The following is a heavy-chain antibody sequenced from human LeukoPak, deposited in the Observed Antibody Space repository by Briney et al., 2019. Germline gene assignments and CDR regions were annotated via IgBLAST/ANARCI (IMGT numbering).Heavy chain of an antibody. Sequence: SETLSLTCAVYGGSLSGYYWSWIRQPPGKGLEWIGEINHSGSTNYNPSLKSRVTISVDTSKNQFSLKLSSVTAADTAVYYCASTYRFFVYWGQGTLATVSS. V-gene: IGHV4-34*01. CDR2: INHSGST. CDR1: GGSLSGYY. CDR3: ASTYRFFVY. J-gene: IGHJ4*02. D-gene: IGHD2-2*02.